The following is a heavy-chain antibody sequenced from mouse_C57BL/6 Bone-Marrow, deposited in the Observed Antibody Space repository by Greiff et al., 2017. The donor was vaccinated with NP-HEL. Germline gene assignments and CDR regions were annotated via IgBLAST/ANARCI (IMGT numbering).Heavy chain of an antibody. CDR2: ILPGSGST. J-gene: IGHJ2*01. CDR3: ARWGLLRRDYLDY. V-gene: IGHV1-9*01. D-gene: IGHD1-1*01. CDR1: GYTFTGYW. Sequence: QVQLQQPGAELVMPGASVKLSCKATGYTFTGYWIEWVKQRPGHGLEWIGEILPGSGSTNYNEKLKGKATFTADTSSNTAYMQLSSLTTEDSAIYYCARWGLLRRDYLDYWGQGTTLTVSS.